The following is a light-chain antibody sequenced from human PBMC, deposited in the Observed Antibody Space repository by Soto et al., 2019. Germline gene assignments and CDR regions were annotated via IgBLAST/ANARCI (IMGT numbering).Light chain of an antibody. V-gene: IGLV1-51*01. CDR1: SSNIGGNS. CDR2: DDN. J-gene: IGLJ1*01. Sequence: QSVLTPPPSVSAAPGQKVTISCSGSSSNIGGNSVSWYQQLPGTAPKLLIYDDNKRPSGIPDRFSGSKSGTSATLGITGFQTGDEADYYCGSWDSSLSADVFGTGTKVTV. CDR3: GSWDSSLSADV.